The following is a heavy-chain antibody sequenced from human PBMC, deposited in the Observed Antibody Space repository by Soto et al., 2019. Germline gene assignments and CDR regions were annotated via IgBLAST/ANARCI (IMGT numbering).Heavy chain of an antibody. J-gene: IGHJ3*02. V-gene: IGHV3-33*01. Sequence: QVQLVESGGGVVQPGMSLRLSCATSGFSFSSHAMHWVRQAPGKGLEWVAQIWYDGSNRYYADSMRGRFTISRDFFKKTGFLQMDSLRAEDTAVYYCARDGQNLAPYAFETWGQGTLFTVSS. CDR1: GFSFSSHA. CDR2: IWYDGSNR. CDR3: ARDGQNLAPYAFET.